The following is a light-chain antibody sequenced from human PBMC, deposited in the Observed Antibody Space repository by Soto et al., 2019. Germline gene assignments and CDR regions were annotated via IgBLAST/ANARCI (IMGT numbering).Light chain of an antibody. CDR1: QSVSSSS. V-gene: IGKV3-20*01. J-gene: IGKJ1*01. CDR2: GAS. Sequence: MSQSPATLSLSQGESATLSCRASQSVSSSSLAWYQQKPGQAPRLLIYGASSRATGIPGRFRGSASGTDFTLTISGLEPEDFAVYYCQQYNTSPRTFGQGPNLDI. CDR3: QQYNTSPRT.